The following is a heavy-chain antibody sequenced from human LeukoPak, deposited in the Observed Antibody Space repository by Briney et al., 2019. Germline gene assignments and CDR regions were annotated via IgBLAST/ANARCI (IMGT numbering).Heavy chain of an antibody. Sequence: SETLSLTCTVSGYSISSGYYWGWIRQPPGKGLEWIGNIYHSGDTHYNPSLKSRATISVGTSKNQFSLKLTSVTAADTAVYYCARDYDFWSGYYNWGQGTLVTVSS. J-gene: IGHJ4*02. CDR1: GYSISSGYY. CDR2: IYHSGDT. CDR3: ARDYDFWSGYYN. V-gene: IGHV4-38-2*02. D-gene: IGHD3-3*01.